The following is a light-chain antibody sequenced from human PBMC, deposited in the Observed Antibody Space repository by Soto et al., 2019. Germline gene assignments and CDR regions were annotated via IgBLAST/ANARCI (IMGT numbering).Light chain of an antibody. CDR1: RSVRTH. CDR2: DAS. Sequence: EIVLTQSPGTLSLSPGERATLSCRASRSVRTHLVWYQKKPGQAPRLLMLDASNRATGIPARFRGSGSGTEFTLTISSLEPTDFAVYYCHQRSTWPLTFGGGTKVEIK. CDR3: HQRSTWPLT. V-gene: IGKV3-11*01. J-gene: IGKJ4*01.